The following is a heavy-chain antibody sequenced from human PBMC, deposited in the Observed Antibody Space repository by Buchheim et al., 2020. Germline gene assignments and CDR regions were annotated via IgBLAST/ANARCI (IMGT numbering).Heavy chain of an antibody. CDR1: GYSFTTYW. Sequence: EVQLVQSGAEVKKPGESLKISCRGSGYSFTTYWIAWVRQMPGQGLEWMGIIYPDDSDTRYSPSFQGQVTISVDKPISTAYLQWSSLKASDTAMYYCARLGEGVGATPYNWFDPWGQGAL. D-gene: IGHD1-26*01. CDR3: ARLGEGVGATPYNWFDP. J-gene: IGHJ5*02. V-gene: IGHV5-51*01. CDR2: IYPDDSDT.